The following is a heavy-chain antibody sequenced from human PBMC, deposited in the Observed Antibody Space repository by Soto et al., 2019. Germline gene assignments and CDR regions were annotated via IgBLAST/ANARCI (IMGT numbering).Heavy chain of an antibody. CDR1: GYTFTGYY. J-gene: IGHJ6*02. Sequence: QVQLVQSGAEVKKPGASVKVSCKASGYTFTGYYMHWVRQAPGQGLEWMGWINPNSGGTNYAQKFQGRVTMTRDTSISTAYMELSRMRSDEPAVYYCARDWQGVDNNYYYNGMDVWGQGTTVTVSS. CDR3: ARDWQGVDNNYYYNGMDV. D-gene: IGHD3-10*01. V-gene: IGHV1-2*02. CDR2: INPNSGGT.